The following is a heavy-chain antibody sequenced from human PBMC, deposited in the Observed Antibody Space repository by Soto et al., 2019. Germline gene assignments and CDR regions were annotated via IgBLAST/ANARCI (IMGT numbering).Heavy chain of an antibody. J-gene: IGHJ4*02. CDR1: DGSVSSGGYY. Sequence: PSVTLSLTCTVSDGSVSSGGYYWTWIRQPPGKGLEWIGYIYSSGSTLYNPPLKSRVIISVDTSMNQFSLKLRSVTAADTAVYYCARDSVALFDSWGQGPLVTVSS. D-gene: IGHD2-15*01. CDR3: ARDSVALFDS. V-gene: IGHV4-61*08. CDR2: IYSSGST.